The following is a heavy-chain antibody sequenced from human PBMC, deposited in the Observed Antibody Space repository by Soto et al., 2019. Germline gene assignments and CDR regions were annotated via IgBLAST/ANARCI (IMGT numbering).Heavy chain of an antibody. CDR2: IYYSGST. CDR1: GGSISSYY. CDR3: ARGGGYYDYIWGSYRYYLFDY. J-gene: IGHJ4*02. V-gene: IGHV4-59*01. Sequence: SETLSLTCTVSGGSISSYYWGWIRQPPGKGLEWIGYIYYSGSTNYNPSLKSRVTISVDTSKNQFSLKLSSVTAADTAVYYCARGGGYYDYIWGSYRYYLFDYWGQGTLVTVSS. D-gene: IGHD3-16*02.